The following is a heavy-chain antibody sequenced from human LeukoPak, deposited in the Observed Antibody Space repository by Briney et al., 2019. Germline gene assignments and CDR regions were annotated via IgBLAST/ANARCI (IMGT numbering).Heavy chain of an antibody. Sequence: GGSLRLSCAASGFTFSSYAMHWVRQAPGKGLEWVAVIWYDGSNKYYADSVKGRFTISRDNSKNTLYLQMNSLRAEDTAVYYCAREEGDLGYCSGGSCYDWFDPWGQGTLVTVSS. CDR2: IWYDGSNK. V-gene: IGHV3-33*08. CDR3: AREEGDLGYCSGGSCYDWFDP. J-gene: IGHJ5*02. D-gene: IGHD2-15*01. CDR1: GFTFSSYA.